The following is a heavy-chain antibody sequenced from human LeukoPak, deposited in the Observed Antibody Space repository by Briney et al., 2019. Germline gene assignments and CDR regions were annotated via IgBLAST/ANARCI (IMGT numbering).Heavy chain of an antibody. CDR2: ISGSGGST. V-gene: IGHV3-23*01. CDR3: AKDYGSFGSGYPDY. J-gene: IGHJ4*02. D-gene: IGHD3-3*01. Sequence: GGSLRLSCAASGFTFSSYAMSWVRQAPGKGLEWVSAISGSGGSTYYADSVKGRFTISRDNSKNTLYLQMNSLRAEDTAVYYCAKDYGSFGSGYPDYWGQGTLVTVSS. CDR1: GFTFSSYA.